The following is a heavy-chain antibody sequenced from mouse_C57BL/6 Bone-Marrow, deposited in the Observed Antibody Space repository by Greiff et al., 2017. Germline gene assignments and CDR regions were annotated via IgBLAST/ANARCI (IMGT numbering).Heavy chain of an antibody. J-gene: IGHJ4*01. V-gene: IGHV5-9-1*02. CDR1: GFTFSSYA. CDR3: TRGGYHYAMDY. D-gene: IGHD2-2*01. CDR2: ISSGGDYI. Sequence: EVKVVESGEGLVKPGGSLKLSCAASGFTFSSYAMSWVRQTPEKRLEWVAYISSGGDYIYYADTVKGRFTISRDNARNTLYLQMSSLKSEDTAMYYCTRGGYHYAMDYWGQGTSVTVSS.